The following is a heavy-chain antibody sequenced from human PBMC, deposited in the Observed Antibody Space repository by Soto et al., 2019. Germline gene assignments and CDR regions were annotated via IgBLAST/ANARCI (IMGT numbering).Heavy chain of an antibody. V-gene: IGHV3-73*01. D-gene: IGHD3-10*02. J-gene: IGHJ4*02. Sequence: EVQLVESGGGLVQPGGSLKLSCAASGFTFSGSAMHWVRQASGKGLEWVGHVRSKANNYATEYAASVKGRFTISRDDSKNTAYLQMNSLNTEDTAVYYCTRQDVSCHDYWGQGALVTVAS. CDR1: GFTFSGSA. CDR3: TRQDVSCHDY. CDR2: VRSKANNYAT.